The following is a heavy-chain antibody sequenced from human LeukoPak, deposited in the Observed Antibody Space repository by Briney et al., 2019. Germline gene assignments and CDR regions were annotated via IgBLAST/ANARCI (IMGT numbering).Heavy chain of an antibody. D-gene: IGHD2-15*01. CDR1: GGSFSGYY. J-gene: IGHJ4*02. CDR3: ARAPGWFKY. V-gene: IGHV4-34*01. Sequence: KTSETLSLTCAVYGGSFSGYYWSWIRQPPGKGLEWIGEINHSGSTNYNPSLKSRVTISVDTSKNQFSLKLSSVTAADTAVYYCARAPGWFKYWGQGTLVTVSS. CDR2: INHSGST.